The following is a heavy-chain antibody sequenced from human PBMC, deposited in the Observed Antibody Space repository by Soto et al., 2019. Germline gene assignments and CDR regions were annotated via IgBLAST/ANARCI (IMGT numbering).Heavy chain of an antibody. Sequence: QVQLVQSGAEVKKPGASVKVSCKASGYTFTDYYIHWVRQAPGQGLEWMGWVNPNSGGTNYAQKFQGWVTMTRDTSISTVYMELSSLKSDDMAVYYCAREGAATANHRMDVWGQGTTVTVSS. CDR3: AREGAATANHRMDV. CDR2: VNPNSGGT. J-gene: IGHJ6*02. D-gene: IGHD2-15*01. CDR1: GYTFTDYY. V-gene: IGHV1-2*04.